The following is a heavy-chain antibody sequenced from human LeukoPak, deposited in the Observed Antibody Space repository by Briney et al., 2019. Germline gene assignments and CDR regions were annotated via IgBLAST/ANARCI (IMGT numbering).Heavy chain of an antibody. Sequence: GGSLRLSCAASGFTFSSYAMSWVRQAPGKGLEWVSSVSVSGDGTYYADSVKGRFTISRDNSKNTLYLQMSSLRAEDTAVYYCARVAGGTTFDYWGQGARVTVSS. CDR2: VSVSGDGT. J-gene: IGHJ4*02. V-gene: IGHV3-23*01. CDR3: ARVAGGTTFDY. CDR1: GFTFSSYA. D-gene: IGHD6-13*01.